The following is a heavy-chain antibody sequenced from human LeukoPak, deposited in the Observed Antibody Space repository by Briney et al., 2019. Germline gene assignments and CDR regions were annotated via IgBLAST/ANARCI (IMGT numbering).Heavy chain of an antibody. V-gene: IGHV6-1*01. CDR1: GDSVSSNSGA. CDR3: ARSSPRYADY. D-gene: IGHD6-6*01. CDR2: TYYRSKWYN. Sequence: SQTLSLTCALSGDSVSSNSGAWNWLRQSPSRGLEWLGRTYYRSKWYNDYAVSVKSRITINPDTSKNQFSLQLTSVTPEDTAVYYCARSSPRYADYWGQGTLVTVSS. J-gene: IGHJ4*02.